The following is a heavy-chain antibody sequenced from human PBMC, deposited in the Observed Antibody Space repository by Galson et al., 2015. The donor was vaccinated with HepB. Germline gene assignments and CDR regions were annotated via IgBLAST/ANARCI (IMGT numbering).Heavy chain of an antibody. CDR2: IYSGGLT. CDR3: TGEGNLLERRLGYFEY. V-gene: IGHV3-53*01. J-gene: IGHJ4*02. Sequence: SLRLSCAVSGFTVGSSYMSWVRQAPGKGLEWVSGIYSGGLTTYADSVKGRFIISRDNSKNTVYLQMNSLTAEDTAVYYCTGEGNLLERRLGYFEYWGQGTLVTVSS. CDR1: GFTVGSSY. D-gene: IGHD1-1*01.